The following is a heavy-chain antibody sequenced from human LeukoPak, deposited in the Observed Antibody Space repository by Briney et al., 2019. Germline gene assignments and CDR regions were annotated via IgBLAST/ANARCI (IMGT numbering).Heavy chain of an antibody. CDR2: INPNSGGT. D-gene: IGHD2-2*01. CDR3: ARGSLPAAMEPDLTY. J-gene: IGHJ4*02. CDR1: GYTFTGYY. V-gene: IGHV1-2*04. Sequence: GASVEVSCKASGYTFTGYYMHWVRQAPGQGLEWMGWINPNSGGTNYAQKFQGWVTMTRDTSISTAYMELSRLRSDDTAVYYCARGSLPAAMEPDLTYWGQGTLVTVSS.